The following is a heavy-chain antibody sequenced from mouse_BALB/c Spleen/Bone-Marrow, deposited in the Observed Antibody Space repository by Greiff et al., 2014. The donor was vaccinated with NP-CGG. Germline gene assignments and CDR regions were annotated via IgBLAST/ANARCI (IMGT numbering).Heavy chain of an antibody. CDR3: ASYYYGRAWFAY. CDR1: GFNIKDTY. CDR2: IDPANGNT. V-gene: IGHV14-3*02. D-gene: IGHD1-1*01. Sequence: LVESGAELVKPGASVKLSCTASGFNIKDTYMHWVKQRPEQGLEWIGRIDPANGNTEYDPKFQGKATITADTSSNTAYLQLSGLTSEDTAVYYCASYYYGRAWFAYWGQGTLVTVSA. J-gene: IGHJ3*01.